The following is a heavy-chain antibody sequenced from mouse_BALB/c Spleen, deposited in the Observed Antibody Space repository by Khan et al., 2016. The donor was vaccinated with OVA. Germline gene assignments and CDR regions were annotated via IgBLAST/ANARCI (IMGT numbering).Heavy chain of an antibody. CDR1: GYSITSDYA. J-gene: IGHJ2*01. V-gene: IGHV3-2*02. D-gene: IGHD1-1*01. CDR2: ISYSGNT. Sequence: EVQLQESGPGLVKPSQSLSLTCTVTGYSITSDYAWNWIRQFPGNKLEWMGHISYSGNTKYNPSLKSRISITRHTSKNQFFLQLNSVTTEDTATYYCARIYGGDFDYWGQGTTLTVSS. CDR3: ARIYGGDFDY.